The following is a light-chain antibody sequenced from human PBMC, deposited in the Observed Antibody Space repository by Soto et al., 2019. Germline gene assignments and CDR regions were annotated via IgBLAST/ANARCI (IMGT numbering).Light chain of an antibody. V-gene: IGKV1-9*01. J-gene: IGKJ4*01. CDR1: QGISSY. CDR2: AAS. Sequence: IQLTQSPSFLSASVGDRVTITCRASQGISSYLAWYQQKPGKAPKLLIYAASTLQSGVPSRFSGSGSGTEFTLTISSLQPEDFATYYCQQLNSYRLTFGGGTKV. CDR3: QQLNSYRLT.